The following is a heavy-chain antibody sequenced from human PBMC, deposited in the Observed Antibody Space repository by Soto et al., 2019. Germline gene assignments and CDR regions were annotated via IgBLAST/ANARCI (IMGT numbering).Heavy chain of an antibody. CDR3: ARGPFRPSAMDV. D-gene: IGHD3-10*01. J-gene: IGHJ6*02. V-gene: IGHV1-69*10. CDR1: GDNFKKNV. Sequence: SLKVSCKTSGDNFKKNVFTWVQQAPGQGLEWMGGTIPALGKTHYIEKFQGRVTITVDDATRTVYMEVRDLTSEDTAIYYCARGPFRPSAMDVWGQGXTVTVYS. CDR2: TIPALGKT.